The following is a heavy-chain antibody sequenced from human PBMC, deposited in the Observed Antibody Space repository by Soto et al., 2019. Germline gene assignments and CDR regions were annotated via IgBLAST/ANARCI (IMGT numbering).Heavy chain of an antibody. D-gene: IGHD3-10*01. Sequence: SETLSLTCTVSGGSISSYYWSWIRQPPGKGLEWIGYIYYSGSTNYNPSLKSRVTISVDTSKNQFSLKLSSVTAADTAVYYCARDRLYYYGSGSYPTGPYYYYAMDVRGQGTTVTVSS. V-gene: IGHV4-59*01. CDR1: GGSISSYY. J-gene: IGHJ6*02. CDR3: ARDRLYYYGSGSYPTGPYYYYAMDV. CDR2: IYYSGST.